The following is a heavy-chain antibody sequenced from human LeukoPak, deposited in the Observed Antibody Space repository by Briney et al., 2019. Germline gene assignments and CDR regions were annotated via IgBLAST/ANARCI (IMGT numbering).Heavy chain of an antibody. J-gene: IGHJ3*01. Sequence: GGSLRLSCAASGFTFSNYWMTWVRQGPGKGLEWVANIKPGGNEKYYVDSVKGRFTISSDNVKNSLYLQMNSLRAEDTAIYYCATFRFLGTWGQGTMVTVSP. CDR1: GFTFSNYW. CDR3: ATFRFLGT. V-gene: IGHV3-7*03. D-gene: IGHD3-3*01. CDR2: IKPGGNEK.